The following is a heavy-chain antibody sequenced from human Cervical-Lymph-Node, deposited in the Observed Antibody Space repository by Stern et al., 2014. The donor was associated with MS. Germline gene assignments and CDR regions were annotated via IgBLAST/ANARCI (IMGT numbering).Heavy chain of an antibody. V-gene: IGHV2-70*01. Sequence: QIPLKESGPALVKPTQTLTLTCTFSGFSLSTTGMSLIWIRQPPGKALEWLALLDWDGDKYYSTALKTRLTISKDTSKNQVVLTMTNMAPLDTATYFCVRAREGYYFDYWGQGIPVTVSS. D-gene: IGHD2-21*01. CDR2: LDWDGDK. J-gene: IGHJ4*02. CDR1: GFSLSTTGMS. CDR3: VRAREGYYFDY.